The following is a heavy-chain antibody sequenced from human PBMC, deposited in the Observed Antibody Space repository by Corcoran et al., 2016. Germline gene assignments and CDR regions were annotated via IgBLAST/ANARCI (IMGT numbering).Heavy chain of an antibody. CDR2: IYPGDSDT. V-gene: IGHV5-51*01. CDR3: ARLPGYYESSGHYPSRTKNTYYYYYYGMDV. CDR1: GYSFTSYW. D-gene: IGHD3-22*01. Sequence: EVQLVQSGAEVKKPGESLKISCKGSGYSFTSYWIGWVRQMPGKGLEWMGIIYPGDSDTRYSPSFQGQVTISADKSISTAYLQWSSLKASDTAIYDWARLPGYYESSGHYPSRTKNTYYYYYYGMDVWGQGTTVTVSS. J-gene: IGHJ6*02.